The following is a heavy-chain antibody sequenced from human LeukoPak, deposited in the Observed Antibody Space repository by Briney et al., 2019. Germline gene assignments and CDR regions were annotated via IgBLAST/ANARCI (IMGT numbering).Heavy chain of an antibody. CDR2: IYYSGST. CDR3: ARGCSGWLPLTWCY. J-gene: IGHJ4*02. V-gene: IGHV4-59*01. Sequence: PSETLSLTCTVSGGSISSYYWSWIRQPPGKGLEWIGCIYYSGSTNYNPSLQSRVTISVDTSKNQFSLRLSSVTAADTAVYYCARGCSGWLPLTWCYWGQGTLVTVSS. D-gene: IGHD6-19*01. CDR1: GGSISSYY.